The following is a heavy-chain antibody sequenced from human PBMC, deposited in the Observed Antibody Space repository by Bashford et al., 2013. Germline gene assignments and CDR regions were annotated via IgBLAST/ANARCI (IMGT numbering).Heavy chain of an antibody. V-gene: IGHV3-74*01. CDR2: IKGDGNKT. Sequence: VRQAPGKGLVWVSRIKGDGNKTVYADSVKGRFTISRDNAKNTLYLQMNSLRAEDTAVYYCAKRREINYDSCGLDYWGQGTVVTVSS. D-gene: IGHD3-22*01. CDR3: AKRREINYDSCGLDY. J-gene: IGHJ4*02.